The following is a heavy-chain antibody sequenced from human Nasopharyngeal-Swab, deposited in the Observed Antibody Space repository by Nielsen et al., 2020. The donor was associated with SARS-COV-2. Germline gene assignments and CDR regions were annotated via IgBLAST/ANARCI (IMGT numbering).Heavy chain of an antibody. J-gene: IGHJ4*02. CDR3: ARMDLETAIGDY. CDR2: ISGSGEST. CDR1: GFTFSTYD. D-gene: IGHD5-18*01. V-gene: IGHV3-23*01. Sequence: GGSLRLSCAASGFTFSTYDMSWVRQAPGKGLEWVSGISGSGESTHYADSVKGRFTISRDNARNSLYLQMNSLRAEDTAVYYCARMDLETAIGDYWGQGTLATVSS.